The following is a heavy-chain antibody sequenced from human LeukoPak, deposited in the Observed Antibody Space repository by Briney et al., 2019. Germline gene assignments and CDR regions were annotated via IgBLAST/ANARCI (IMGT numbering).Heavy chain of an antibody. D-gene: IGHD3-22*01. J-gene: IGHJ3*02. Sequence: PGGSLRLSCAASGFTFISYAMSWVRQAPGKGLEWVSAISGSGGSTYYADSVKGRFTISRDNSKNTLYLQMNSLRAEDTAVYYCAKDRGNDSSGYDPFDIWGQGTMVTVSS. CDR1: GFTFISYA. V-gene: IGHV3-23*01. CDR3: AKDRGNDSSGYDPFDI. CDR2: ISGSGGST.